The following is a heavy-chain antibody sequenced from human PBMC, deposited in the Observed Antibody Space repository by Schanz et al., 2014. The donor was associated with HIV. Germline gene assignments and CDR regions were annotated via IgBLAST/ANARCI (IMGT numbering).Heavy chain of an antibody. CDR1: GDSISSGGYY. D-gene: IGHD3-10*01. J-gene: IGHJ4*02. CDR3: ARDVPSGGFDY. CDR2: IYYSGST. V-gene: IGHV4-31*03. Sequence: QVQLQESGPGLVKPSQTLSLTCTVSGDSISSGGYYWSWIRQHPGKGLEWIGYIYYSGSTYYNPSLKSRVTMSVDTSENHFSLKLSSATVADTAVYYCARDVPSGGFDYWGQGTLVTVSS.